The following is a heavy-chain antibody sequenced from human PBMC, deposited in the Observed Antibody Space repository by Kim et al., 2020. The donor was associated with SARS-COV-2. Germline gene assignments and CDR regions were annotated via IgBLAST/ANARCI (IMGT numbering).Heavy chain of an antibody. Sequence: GGSLRLSCIASGFTFDDYAMHWVRQAPGKGLEWVSGISWNSGNIAYADSVKGRFTISRDNAKNSLYLQMNSLRAEDTAFYYCAKGRDYETLSYFDYWGQGTLVTVSS. CDR3: AKGRDYETLSYFDY. D-gene: IGHD4-17*01. V-gene: IGHV3-9*01. CDR2: ISWNSGNI. CDR1: GFTFDDYA. J-gene: IGHJ4*02.